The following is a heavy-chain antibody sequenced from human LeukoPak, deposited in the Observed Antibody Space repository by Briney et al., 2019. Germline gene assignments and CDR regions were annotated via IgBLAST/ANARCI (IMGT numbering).Heavy chain of an antibody. Sequence: SETLSLTCTVSGGSIGSYYWSWIRQPPGKGLEWIGYIYYSGSTKYNPSLTSRVTISVDTSKNQFSLKLSSVTAADTAVYYCARGLRYPKYSSSFRGTNWFDPWGQGTLVTVSS. CDR2: IYYSGST. D-gene: IGHD6-6*01. CDR3: ARGLRYPKYSSSFRGTNWFDP. J-gene: IGHJ5*02. V-gene: IGHV4-59*12. CDR1: GGSIGSYY.